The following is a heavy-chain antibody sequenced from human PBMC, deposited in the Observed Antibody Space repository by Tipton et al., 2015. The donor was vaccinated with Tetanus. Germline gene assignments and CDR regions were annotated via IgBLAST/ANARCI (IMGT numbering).Heavy chain of an antibody. Sequence: SLRLSCAASGFTFSSYAMSWVRQAPGKGLEGVSAISGSGGSTYYADSVKGRFTISRDNSKNTLYLQMNSLRAEDTAVYYCATVGRLEKTVLGWPREPPDFFDYWGQGTLVTVSS. V-gene: IGHV3-23*01. CDR3: ATVGRLEKTVLGWPREPPDFFDY. CDR2: ISGSGGST. CDR1: GFTFSSYA. J-gene: IGHJ4*02. D-gene: IGHD3-3*01.